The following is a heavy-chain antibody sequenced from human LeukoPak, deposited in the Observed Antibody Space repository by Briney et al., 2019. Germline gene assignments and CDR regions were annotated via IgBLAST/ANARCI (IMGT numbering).Heavy chain of an antibody. J-gene: IGHJ4*02. D-gene: IGHD3-10*01. Sequence: SVKVSCKASGGTFSSYAISWVRQAPGQGLEWMGRIIPILGIANYAQKFQGRVSITADKSTSTAYMELSSLRSEDTAVYYCASTYYYGSGVRRCYFDYWGQGTLVTVSS. CDR1: GGTFSSYA. V-gene: IGHV1-69*04. CDR2: IIPILGIA. CDR3: ASTYYYGSGVRRCYFDY.